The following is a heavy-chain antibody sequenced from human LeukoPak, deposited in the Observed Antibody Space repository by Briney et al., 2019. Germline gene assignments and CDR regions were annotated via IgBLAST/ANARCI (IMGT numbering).Heavy chain of an antibody. CDR1: GISLSNCG. V-gene: IGHV3-33*01. CDR3: ARQVASPRIPPWLNL. D-gene: IGHD2-21*01. Sequence: PGGSLRLSCTASGISLSNCGMHWVRQAPGKGLEWVAHIWYDGSNKYFADSVKGRFTISRDNAKSSMYLQMNSLRAEDTAVYYCARQVASPRIPPWLNLWGQGTLVTVSS. CDR2: IWYDGSNK. J-gene: IGHJ5*02.